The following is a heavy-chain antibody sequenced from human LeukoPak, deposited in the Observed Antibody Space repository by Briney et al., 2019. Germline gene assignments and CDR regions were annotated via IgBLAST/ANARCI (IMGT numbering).Heavy chain of an antibody. CDR1: GGSISSYY. CDR3: ARSSWGLCSGYYRDWFDP. D-gene: IGHD3-3*01. Sequence: SETLSLTCTVSGGSISSYYWSWIRQPPGKGLEWIGYIYYSGSTNYNPSLKSRVTISVDTSKNQFSLKLCSVTAADTAVYYCARSSWGLCSGYYRDWFDPWGQGTLVTVSS. CDR2: IYYSGST. J-gene: IGHJ5*02. V-gene: IGHV4-59*01.